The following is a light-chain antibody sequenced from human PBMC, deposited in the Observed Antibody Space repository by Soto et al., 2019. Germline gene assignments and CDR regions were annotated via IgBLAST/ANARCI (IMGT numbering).Light chain of an antibody. V-gene: IGKV1-27*01. CDR2: GAS. Sequence: DTPMTQSPSSLSASVGDRVTITCRASQDINNFLAWYQQKPGKVPKLLIYGASTLQSGVPARFSGSASGTDFTLTISSLQPEDVATYYCQKYNSAPRTFGQGTKVEIK. CDR3: QKYNSAPRT. CDR1: QDINNF. J-gene: IGKJ1*01.